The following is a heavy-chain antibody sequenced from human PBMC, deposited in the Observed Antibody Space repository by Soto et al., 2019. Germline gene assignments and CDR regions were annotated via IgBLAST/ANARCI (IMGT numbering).Heavy chain of an antibody. CDR1: GFTFSSYA. D-gene: IGHD4-4*01. V-gene: IGHV3-23*01. J-gene: IGHJ6*02. CDR3: AKGGPDYRNLFYYYYGMDV. CDR2: ISGSGGST. Sequence: VQLLESGGGLVQPGGSLRLSCAASGFTFSSYAMSWVRQAPGKGLEWVSAISGSGGSTYYADSVKGRFTISRDNSKNTLYLQMNSLRAEDTAVYYCAKGGPDYRNLFYYYYGMDVWDQGTTVTVSS.